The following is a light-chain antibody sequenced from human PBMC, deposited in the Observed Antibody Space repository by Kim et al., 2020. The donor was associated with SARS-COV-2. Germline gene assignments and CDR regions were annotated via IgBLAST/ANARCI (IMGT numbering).Light chain of an antibody. V-gene: IGLV3-21*04. J-gene: IGLJ3*02. CDR1: NIGSKS. Sequence: SYELTQSPSVSVAPGKTAKITCGGNNIGSKSVHWYQQKPGQAPVLVIYYDSDRPSGIPERFSGSNSGNTATLTISRVEAGDEADYYCHVWDSSSDESVFGGGTQLTVL. CDR2: YDS. CDR3: HVWDSSSDESV.